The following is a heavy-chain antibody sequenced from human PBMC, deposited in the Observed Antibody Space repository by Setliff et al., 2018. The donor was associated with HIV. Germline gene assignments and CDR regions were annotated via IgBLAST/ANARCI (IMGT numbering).Heavy chain of an antibody. V-gene: IGHV4-59*11. CDR3: ASGCPCDGFDM. J-gene: IGHJ3*02. CDR2: IYTTGST. CDR1: GGSMSTHY. Sequence: SLSLTCPVPGGSMSTHYWSWIRQTPGKGLEWIGHIYTTGSTHYNTSLRSRVTISIDTSTSNFSLRLKAVTAADTALYSCASGCPCDGFDMWGQGTMVTVSS.